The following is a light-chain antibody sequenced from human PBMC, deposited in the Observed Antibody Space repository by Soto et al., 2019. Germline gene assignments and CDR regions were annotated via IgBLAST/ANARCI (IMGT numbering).Light chain of an antibody. CDR2: DVS. V-gene: IGLV2-18*02. J-gene: IGLJ1*01. CDR1: SSDVGSYNG. Sequence: QSALTQPPSVSGSPGQSVTISCTGTSSDVGSYNGVSWYQQPPGTAPKLMIYDVSNRPSGVPDRFSGSKSGNTASLTISGLQAEDAGHYYCSSYTSSSTYVFGTGTKLTVL. CDR3: SSYTSSSTYV.